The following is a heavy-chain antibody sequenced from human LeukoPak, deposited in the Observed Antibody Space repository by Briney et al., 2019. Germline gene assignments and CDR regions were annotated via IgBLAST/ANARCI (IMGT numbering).Heavy chain of an antibody. Sequence: PGGSLRLSCAASGFTFSSYWMSWVRQAPGKGLVWVSRINTDGSSTSYADSVKGRFTISRDNAKNTLYLQMNSLRAEDTAVYYCARDIGRGYFDLWGRGTLVTVSS. V-gene: IGHV3-74*01. J-gene: IGHJ2*01. CDR3: ARDIGRGYFDL. CDR2: INTDGSST. CDR1: GFTFSSYW. D-gene: IGHD3-16*02.